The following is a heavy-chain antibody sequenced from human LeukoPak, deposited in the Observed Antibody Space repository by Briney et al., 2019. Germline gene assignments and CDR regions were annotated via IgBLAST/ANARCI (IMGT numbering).Heavy chain of an antibody. D-gene: IGHD2-2*02. Sequence: GGSLRLSCAASGFTFSSYGMHWVRQAPGKGLEWVAFIRYDGSNKYYADSVKGRFTISRDNSKNTLYLQMNSLRAEDTAVFYCAKPDCSSTSCYTLDSWGQGTLVTVSS. CDR1: GFTFSSYG. CDR3: AKPDCSSTSCYTLDS. J-gene: IGHJ4*02. V-gene: IGHV3-30*02. CDR2: IRYDGSNK.